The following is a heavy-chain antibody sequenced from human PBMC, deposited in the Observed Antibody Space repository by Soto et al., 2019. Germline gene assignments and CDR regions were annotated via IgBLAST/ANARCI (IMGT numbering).Heavy chain of an antibody. Sequence: ASVKVSCKASGYTFTGYYIHWVRQAPGQGLEWMGWINPNSGGTNSAQKFQGRVTMTRDTSISTAYMELSRLTSDDTAVYYCARGGYSSLSGSDFWGQGTLVTASS. CDR1: GYTFTGYY. J-gene: IGHJ4*02. V-gene: IGHV1-2*02. CDR2: INPNSGGT. D-gene: IGHD6-6*01. CDR3: ARGGYSSLSGSDF.